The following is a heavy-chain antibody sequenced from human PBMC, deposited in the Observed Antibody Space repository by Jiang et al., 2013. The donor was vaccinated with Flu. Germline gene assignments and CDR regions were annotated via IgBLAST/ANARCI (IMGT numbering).Heavy chain of an antibody. CDR3: VRQDTMWNAQGTFDS. V-gene: IGHV4-39*01. Sequence: YYSGTTYSNPSLKSRVMVSVDTSKNQFSLKMRSLTAADTAAYYCVRQDTMWNAQGTFDSWGQGTLVSVSS. J-gene: IGHJ4*02. D-gene: IGHD1-1*01. CDR2: YYSGTT.